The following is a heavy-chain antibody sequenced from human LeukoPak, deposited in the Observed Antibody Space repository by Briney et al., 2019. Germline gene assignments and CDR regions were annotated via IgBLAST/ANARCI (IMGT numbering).Heavy chain of an antibody. CDR1: GFTFSSYG. V-gene: IGHV3-30*02. D-gene: IGHD3-3*01. J-gene: IGHJ6*03. Sequence: GGSLRLSCAASGFTFSSYGMHWVRQAPGKGLEWVAFIQYDGSNKYYADSVKGRFTISRDNSKNTLYLQMNSLRAEDTAVYYCAKDGVADFYYYYYMDVWGKGTTVTVSS. CDR2: IQYDGSNK. CDR3: AKDGVADFYYYYYMDV.